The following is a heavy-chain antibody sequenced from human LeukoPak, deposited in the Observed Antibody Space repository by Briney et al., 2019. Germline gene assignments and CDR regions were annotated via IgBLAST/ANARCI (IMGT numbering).Heavy chain of an antibody. V-gene: IGHV4-59*01. D-gene: IGHD6-19*01. Sequence: PSETLSLTCAVSGGSISSYYWSWIRQPPGKGLEWIGYIYYSGSTNYNPSLKSRVTISVDTSKNQFSLKLSSVTAADTAVYYCARGSRGRQWLGDYWGQGTLVTVSS. CDR2: IYYSGST. J-gene: IGHJ4*02. CDR3: ARGSRGRQWLGDY. CDR1: GGSISSYY.